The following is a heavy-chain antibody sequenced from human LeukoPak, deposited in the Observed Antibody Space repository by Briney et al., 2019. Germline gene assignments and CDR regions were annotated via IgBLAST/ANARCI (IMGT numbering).Heavy chain of an antibody. CDR1: GFTFSGHW. J-gene: IGHJ4*02. V-gene: IGHV3-74*01. CDR2: INSDGSWT. CDR3: VSFYETY. Sequence: PGGSLRLSCAASGFTFSGHWMHWVRQAPGKGLVWVSHINSDGSWTSYADSVKGRFTIPKDNAKNTVYLQMNSLRAEDTAVYYCVSFYETYWGRGTLVTVSS. D-gene: IGHD2/OR15-2a*01.